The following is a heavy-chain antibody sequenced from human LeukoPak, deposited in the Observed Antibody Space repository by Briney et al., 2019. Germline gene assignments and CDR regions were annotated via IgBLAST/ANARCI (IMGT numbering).Heavy chain of an antibody. D-gene: IGHD3-10*02. J-gene: IGHJ6*04. V-gene: IGHV3-7*01. CDR2: IKKDGYEK. Sequence: GGSLRLSCVASGFTFNDHYMTWVRQAPGKGLEWVANIKKDGYEKHYVDSVKGRFTISRDSAKNSLYLQMTSLRAEDTAVYYCVTRLCSISACRASSYLSFDVWGKGTTVTVSS. CDR3: VTRLCSISACRASSYLSFDV. CDR1: GFTFNDHY.